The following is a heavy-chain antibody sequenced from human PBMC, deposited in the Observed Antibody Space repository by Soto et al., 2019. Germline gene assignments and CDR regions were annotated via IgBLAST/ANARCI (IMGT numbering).Heavy chain of an antibody. Sequence: PGGSLRLSCAASGFTFSSYEMNWVRQAPGKGLEWASYISSSGSTIYYADSVKGRFTISRDNAKNSLYLQMNSLRAEDTAVYYCAGALRYFDWRDYYGMDVWGQGTTVTVSS. V-gene: IGHV3-48*03. D-gene: IGHD3-9*01. CDR3: AGALRYFDWRDYYGMDV. J-gene: IGHJ6*02. CDR2: ISSSGSTI. CDR1: GFTFSSYE.